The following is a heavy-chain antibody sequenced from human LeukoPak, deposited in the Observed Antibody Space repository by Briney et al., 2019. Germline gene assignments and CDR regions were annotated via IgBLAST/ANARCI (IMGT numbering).Heavy chain of an antibody. Sequence: GGSLRLSCAASGFTFSSYWMHWVRQAPGKGLVWVSRINSDGSSTSYADSVKGRFTISRDNAKNTLYLQMNSLRAEDTAVYYCARDITMIVVNDAFDIWGQGTMVTVSS. CDR2: INSDGSST. CDR3: ARDITMIVVNDAFDI. D-gene: IGHD3-22*01. CDR1: GFTFSSYW. V-gene: IGHV3-74*01. J-gene: IGHJ3*02.